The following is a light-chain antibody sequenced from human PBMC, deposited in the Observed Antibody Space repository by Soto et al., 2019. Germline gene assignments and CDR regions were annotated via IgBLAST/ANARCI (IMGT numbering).Light chain of an antibody. CDR3: QQLNNYPIT. CDR2: GAS. J-gene: IGKJ5*01. CDR1: HGINNY. Sequence: IQLTQSTSSLSASVGYRVTITCLSIHGINNYVAWYQQKPGNAPKRLIYGASTLQSGVPSRFSGSGSGTDFTLTISSLLPEDFATYYCQQLNNYPITFGQGTRLEI. V-gene: IGKV1-9*01.